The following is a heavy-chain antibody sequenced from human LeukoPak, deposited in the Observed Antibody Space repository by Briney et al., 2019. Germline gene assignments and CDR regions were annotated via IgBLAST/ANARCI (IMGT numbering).Heavy chain of an antibody. CDR1: GYSFTSYG. CDR2: ISAYNDNT. Sequence: GASVKVSCKASGYSFTSYGISWVRQAPGQGLEWMGWISAYNDNTNYAQKFQGRVTMTTDTSTTTAYMELSSLRSEDTAVYYCARRRGYDYVWGSYRSGYDAFDIWGQGTMVTVSS. CDR3: ARRRGYDYVWGSYRSGYDAFDI. J-gene: IGHJ3*02. D-gene: IGHD3-16*02. V-gene: IGHV1-18*01.